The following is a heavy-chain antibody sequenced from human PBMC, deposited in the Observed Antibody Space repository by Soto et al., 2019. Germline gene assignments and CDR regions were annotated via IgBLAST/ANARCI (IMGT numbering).Heavy chain of an antibody. CDR2: SRYSGGNK. CDR1: GFPFSTYA. D-gene: IGHD4-17*01. J-gene: IGHJ4*02. Sequence: PGGSLRLSFAASGFPFSTYAMTWVRQAPGKGREWVSVSRYSGGNKYYADYVKGRVTISSDNSKNTLYLQMNSLRAEDTAVYYCARDHYGGNSPYDYWGQGTLVTVSS. CDR3: ARDHYGGNSPYDY. V-gene: IGHV3-23*01.